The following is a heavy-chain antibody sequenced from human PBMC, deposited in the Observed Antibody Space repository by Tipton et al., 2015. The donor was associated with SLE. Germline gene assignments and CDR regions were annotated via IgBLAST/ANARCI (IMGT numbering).Heavy chain of an antibody. D-gene: IGHD2-15*01. CDR1: GASINSYY. CDR3: ARGYCSTGSCQRGYYSDY. V-gene: IGHV4-59*08. CDR2: IYYSGST. J-gene: IGHJ4*02. Sequence: GLVKPSETLSLTCTVSGASINSYYWSWIRQPPGKGLEWIGYIYYSGSTNYNPSLRSRVTISVDTSKNQFSLKLSSVTAADTAVYYCARGYCSTGSCQRGYYSDYWGQGTLVTVSS.